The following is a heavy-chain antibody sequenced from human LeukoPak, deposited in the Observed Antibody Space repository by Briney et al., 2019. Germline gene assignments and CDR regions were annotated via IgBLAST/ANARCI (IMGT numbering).Heavy chain of an antibody. CDR3: ARGPRYYDILTGFHPYYYYGMDV. CDR2: INHSGST. D-gene: IGHD3-9*01. J-gene: IGHJ6*02. V-gene: IGHV4-34*01. Sequence: SETLSLTCAVYGGSFSGYYWSWSRQPPGKGLEWIEEINHSGSTNYNPSLKSRVTISVDTSKNQFSLKLSSVTAADTAVYYCARGPRYYDILTGFHPYYYYGMDVWGQGTTVTVSS. CDR1: GGSFSGYY.